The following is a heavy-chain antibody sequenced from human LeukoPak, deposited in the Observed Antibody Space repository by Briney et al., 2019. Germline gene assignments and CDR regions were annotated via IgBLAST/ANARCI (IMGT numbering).Heavy chain of an antibody. CDR1: GYTFTGYF. V-gene: IGHV1-2*02. Sequence: GASVKVSCKASGYTFTGYFMNWVRQAPGQGLEWMGWINPNSGGTNYAQKFQGRVTMTRDTSISTAYMELSKLRSDDTAVYYCARGGYDSSGYQLFDYWGQGTLVTVSS. D-gene: IGHD3-22*01. J-gene: IGHJ4*02. CDR2: INPNSGGT. CDR3: ARGGYDSSGYQLFDY.